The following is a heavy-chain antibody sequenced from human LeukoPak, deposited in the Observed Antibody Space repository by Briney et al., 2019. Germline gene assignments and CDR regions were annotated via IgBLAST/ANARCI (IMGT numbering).Heavy chain of an antibody. CDR3: ARLHQDYVWGSYRYTGAFDI. CDR1: GYTFTGYY. J-gene: IGHJ3*02. CDR2: INPNSGGT. Sequence: ASVKVSCKASGYTFTGYYMHWVRQAPGQGLEWMGWINPNSGGTNYAQKFQGRVTMTRGTSISTAYMELSRLRSDDTALYYCARLHQDYVWGSYRYTGAFDIWGQGTMVTVSS. D-gene: IGHD3-16*02. V-gene: IGHV1-2*02.